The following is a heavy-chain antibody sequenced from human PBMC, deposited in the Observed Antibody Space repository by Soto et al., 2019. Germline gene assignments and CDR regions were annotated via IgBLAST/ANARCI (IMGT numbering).Heavy chain of an antibody. CDR3: ARWYYYGSGRREYDY. J-gene: IGHJ4*02. CDR2: IYYSGTT. CDR1: GDSRSRGYYY. V-gene: IGHV4-30-4*01. D-gene: IGHD3-10*01. Sequence: SETRSLNCTFSGDSRSRGYYYWRWIRQPPGKGLEWIGYIYYSGTTYYNPSLKSRVTISIDTSKNQFSLKLTSVTAADTAVYYCARWYYYGSGRREYDYWGQGTLVTVSS.